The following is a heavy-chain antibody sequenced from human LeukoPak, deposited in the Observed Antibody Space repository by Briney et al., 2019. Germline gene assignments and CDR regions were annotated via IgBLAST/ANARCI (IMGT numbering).Heavy chain of an antibody. CDR3: ARNSSGSYFDH. CDR2: IYYSGST. J-gene: IGHJ4*02. D-gene: IGHD1-26*01. V-gene: IGHV4-39*07. Sequence: SETLSLTCTVSGGSISSSSYYWGWIRQPPGKGLEWIGSIYYSGSTYYNPSLKSRVTISVDTSRNQFSLRLKSVTATDTAVYYCARNSSGSYFDHWGQGSLVTVSS. CDR1: GGSISSSSYY.